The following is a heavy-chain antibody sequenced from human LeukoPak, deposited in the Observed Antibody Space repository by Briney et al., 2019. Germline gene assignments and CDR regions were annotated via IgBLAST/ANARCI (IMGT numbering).Heavy chain of an antibody. CDR3: ASWSTWDSTSWFDP. J-gene: IGHJ5*02. CDR2: IYHSGST. Sequence: PSETLSLTCAVSGGSISSSNWWSWVRQPPGKGLEWIGEIYHSGSTNYNPSLKSRVTISVDKSKNQFSLKLSSVTAADTAVYYCASWSTWDSTSWFDPWGQGTLVTVSS. V-gene: IGHV4-4*02. D-gene: IGHD2/OR15-2a*01. CDR1: GGSISSSNW.